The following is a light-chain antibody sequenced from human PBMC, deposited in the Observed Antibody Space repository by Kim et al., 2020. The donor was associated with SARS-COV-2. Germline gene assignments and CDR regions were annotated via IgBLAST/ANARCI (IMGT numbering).Light chain of an antibody. J-gene: IGLJ3*02. CDR3: SSYTSSSTLV. V-gene: IGLV2-14*03. CDR1: SSDVGGYNY. CDR2: DVS. Sequence: QSALTQPASVSGSPGQSITISCTGTSSDVGGYNYVSWYQQHPGKAPKLMIYDVSNRPSGVSNRFSGSKSGNTASLPISGLQAEDEADYYCSSYTSSSTLVFGGGTQVTVL.